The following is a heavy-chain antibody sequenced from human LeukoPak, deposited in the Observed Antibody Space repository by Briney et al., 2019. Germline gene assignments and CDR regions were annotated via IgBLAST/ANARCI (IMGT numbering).Heavy chain of an antibody. CDR2: IHYSGSS. D-gene: IGHD3-10*01. Sequence: SETLSLTCSVSGGSISSYYWSWIRQPPGKGLEWIGYIHYSGSSNYNPSLKSRVTISIDTSKKQSSLKLSSVTAADTAVYYCARRNGFGEYFDYWGQGTLVTVSS. CDR1: GGSISSYY. V-gene: IGHV4-59*01. CDR3: ARRNGFGEYFDY. J-gene: IGHJ4*02.